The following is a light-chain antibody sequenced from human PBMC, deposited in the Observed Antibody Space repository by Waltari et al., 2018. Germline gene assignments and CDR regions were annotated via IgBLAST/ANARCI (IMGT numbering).Light chain of an antibody. CDR2: DAS. J-gene: IGKJ4*01. CDR1: QSISSH. V-gene: IGKV3-11*01. Sequence: EIVLTQSPATLSLSPGERATLPCWASQSISSHLAWYQQKPGQAPRHLIYDASNRATGIPARCRGSGSGTDFTITIGRLEPEEFAVYYCQHGHDWPLTFGGGTKVEIK. CDR3: QHGHDWPLT.